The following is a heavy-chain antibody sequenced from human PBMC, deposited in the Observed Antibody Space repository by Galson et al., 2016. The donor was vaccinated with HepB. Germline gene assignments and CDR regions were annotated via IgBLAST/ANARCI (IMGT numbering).Heavy chain of an antibody. J-gene: IGHJ4*02. Sequence: SVKVSCKASGYNFTNYGITWVRQAPGQGLEWMGWINVYNGRTNYVQNLRGRVTMTTDTSITTASMELRSLISDDTAVYYCARDLTNDYGSGSIDYLGQGTLVIVTS. CDR3: ARDLTNDYGSGSIDY. CDR1: GYNFTNYG. D-gene: IGHD3-10*01. V-gene: IGHV1-18*01. CDR2: INVYNGRT.